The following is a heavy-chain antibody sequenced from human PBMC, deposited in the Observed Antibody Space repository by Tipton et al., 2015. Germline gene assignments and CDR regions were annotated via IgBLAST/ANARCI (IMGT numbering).Heavy chain of an antibody. CDR1: GGSMSSNY. D-gene: IGHD6-19*01. CDR3: AELGSGGFDP. V-gene: IGHV4-59*01. J-gene: IGHJ5*02. Sequence: TLSLTCTVSGGSMSSNYWSWIRQPPGKGLEWIGYIYYSGTPNYNPSLKSRVTLSVDTSKNQFYLKLRSVTAADTAVYYCAELGSGGFDPWGQGTLVTVSA. CDR2: IYYSGTP.